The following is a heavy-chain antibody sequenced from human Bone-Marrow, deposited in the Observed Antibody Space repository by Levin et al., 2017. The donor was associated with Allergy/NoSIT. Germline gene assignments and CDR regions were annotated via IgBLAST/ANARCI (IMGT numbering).Heavy chain of an antibody. D-gene: IGHD3-3*01. CDR3: AKGGPGFLEWLLSENWFDP. J-gene: IGHJ5*02. V-gene: IGHV3-30*18. CDR2: ISYDGSNK. Sequence: LSLTCAASGFTFSSYGMHWVRQAPGKGLEWVAVISYDGSNKYYADSVKGRFTISRDNSKNTLYLQMNSLRAEDTAVYYCAKGGPGFLEWLLSENWFDPWGQGTLVTVSS. CDR1: GFTFSSYG.